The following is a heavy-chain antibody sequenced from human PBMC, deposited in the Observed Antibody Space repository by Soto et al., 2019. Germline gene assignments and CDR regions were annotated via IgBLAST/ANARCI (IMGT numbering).Heavy chain of an antibody. CDR3: AKVDVLIGTTYNRYDH. CDR1: GVNFISYA. Sequence: GESLRHPSAASGVNFISYAMSGVRQVPGKGMEWVSSINNRGRDTFYADSVKGRFTISRDNTKNTVYLEMNSLGPEDTAIYYCAKVDVLIGTTYNRYDHWGRGTLFTVSS. J-gene: IGHJ4*02. D-gene: IGHD1-20*01. CDR2: INNRGRDT. V-gene: IGHV3-23*01.